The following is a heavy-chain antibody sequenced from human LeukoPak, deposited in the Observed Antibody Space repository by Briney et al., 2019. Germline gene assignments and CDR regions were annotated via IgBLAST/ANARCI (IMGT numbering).Heavy chain of an antibody. CDR3: ARLIDSSGYYILDY. D-gene: IGHD3-22*01. CDR2: IYSGGST. V-gene: IGHV3-53*01. CDR1: GFTVSSNY. J-gene: IGHJ4*02. Sequence: GGSLRLSCAASGFTVSSNYMSWVRQAPGKGLEWVSVIYSGGSTYYADSVKGRFTISRDNSKNTLYLQMNSLRAEDTAVYYCARLIDSSGYYILDYWGQGTLVTVSS.